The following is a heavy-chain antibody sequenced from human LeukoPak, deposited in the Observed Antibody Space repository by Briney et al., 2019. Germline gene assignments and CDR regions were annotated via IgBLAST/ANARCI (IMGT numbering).Heavy chain of an antibody. CDR3: AREGYCSSTSCYRPY. CDR2: IIPIFGTA. Sequence: ASVKVSCKASGGTFSSYAISWVRQAPGQGLEWMGRIIPIFGTANYAQKFQGRVTITADKSTSTAYMELSSLRSEDTAVYYCAREGYCSSTSCYRPYWGQGTLVTVSS. J-gene: IGHJ4*02. D-gene: IGHD2-2*02. CDR1: GGTFSSYA. V-gene: IGHV1-69*06.